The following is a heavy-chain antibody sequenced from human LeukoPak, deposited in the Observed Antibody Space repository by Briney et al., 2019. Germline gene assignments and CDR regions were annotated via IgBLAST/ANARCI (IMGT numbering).Heavy chain of an antibody. CDR2: IWSSEDNK. V-gene: IGHV3-33*01. D-gene: IGHD3-10*01. CDR3: AGDPPMSGYAFHI. CDR1: GFTNNTHG. J-gene: IGHJ3*02. Sequence: PGRSLRLSWAASGFTNNTHGMHWIRQAPGKGLEWVAFIWSSEDNKYYASSVEGRFTISRDNSKNTLFLQMNSLRAEDTAVYYCAGDPPMSGYAFHIWGQGTMVTVSS.